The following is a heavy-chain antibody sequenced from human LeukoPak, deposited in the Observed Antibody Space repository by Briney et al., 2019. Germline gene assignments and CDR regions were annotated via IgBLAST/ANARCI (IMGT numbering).Heavy chain of an antibody. CDR2: INHSGST. CDR3: ARSPGYSSSWLNAFDI. CDR1: GGSFSGYY. Sequence: PSETLSLTCAVYGGSFSGYYWSWIRQPPGKGLEWIGGINHSGSTNYNPSLKSRVTISVDTFKNQFSLKLSSVTAADTAVYYCARSPGYSSSWLNAFDIWGQGTMVTVSS. V-gene: IGHV4-34*01. D-gene: IGHD6-13*01. J-gene: IGHJ3*02.